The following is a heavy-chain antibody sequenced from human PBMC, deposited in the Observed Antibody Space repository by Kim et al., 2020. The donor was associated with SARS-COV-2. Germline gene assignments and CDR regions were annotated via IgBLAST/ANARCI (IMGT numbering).Heavy chain of an antibody. J-gene: IGHJ3*02. CDR2: INTDNGDT. CDR1: GYSFTTYY. D-gene: IGHD3-22*01. CDR3: ARGPSSGAFDI. V-gene: IGHV1-3*04. Sequence: ASVKVSCKASGYSFTTYYLHWLRQAPGQTLEWVGFINTDNGDTRYSQTFQGRVIIDRDTSASTTSMDLRSLRFEDTAVYFCARGPSSGAFDIWGQGTMVTVSS.